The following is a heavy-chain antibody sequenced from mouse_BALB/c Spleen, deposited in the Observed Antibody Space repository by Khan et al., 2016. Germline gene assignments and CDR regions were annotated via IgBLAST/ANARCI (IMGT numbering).Heavy chain of an antibody. Sequence: EVKLLESGPSLVKPSQTLSLTCSVTGDSITSGYWNWIRRFPGNKLDFLGYINYSGRTPYNPSLKSRISITRDTSKNQYYLQLNSLTTEDKATYYCAGTNWNDVWFAYWGQGTLVTVSA. D-gene: IGHD2-12*01. CDR3: AGTNWNDVWFAY. J-gene: IGHJ3*01. CDR1: GDSITSGY. V-gene: IGHV3-8*02. CDR2: INYSGRT.